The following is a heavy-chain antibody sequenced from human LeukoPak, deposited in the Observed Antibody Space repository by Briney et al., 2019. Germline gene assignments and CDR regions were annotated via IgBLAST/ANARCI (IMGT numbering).Heavy chain of an antibody. Sequence: GASVKVSCKASGYTFTSYGISWVRQAPGQGLEWMGWISAYNGNTNYAQKLQGRVTMTTDTSTSTAYMELRSLRSDDTAVYYCARGESGSSSSQTYYYYGMDVWGQGTTVTVSS. D-gene: IGHD6-6*01. CDR1: GYTFTSYG. CDR2: ISAYNGNT. J-gene: IGHJ6*02. CDR3: ARGESGSSSSQTYYYYGMDV. V-gene: IGHV1-18*01.